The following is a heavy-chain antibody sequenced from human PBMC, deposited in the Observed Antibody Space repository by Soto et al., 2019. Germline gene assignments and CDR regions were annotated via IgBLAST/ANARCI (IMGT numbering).Heavy chain of an antibody. D-gene: IGHD5-18*01. V-gene: IGHV1-69*01. CDR2: IIPIFGTA. Sequence: QVQLVQSGAEVKKSGSSVKVSCKASGGTFSSYAISWVRQAPGQGLEWMGGIIPIFGTANYAQKFQGRVTITADESTSTAYMELSSLRSEDTAVYYCARDRDVDTAMVTSYNWFDPWGQGTLVTVSS. J-gene: IGHJ5*02. CDR3: ARDRDVDTAMVTSYNWFDP. CDR1: GGTFSSYA.